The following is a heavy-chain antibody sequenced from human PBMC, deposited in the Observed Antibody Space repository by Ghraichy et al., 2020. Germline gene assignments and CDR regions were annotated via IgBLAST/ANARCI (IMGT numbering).Heavy chain of an antibody. V-gene: IGHV3-30*18. CDR3: AKEGVGWEPYTPAFDI. D-gene: IGHD1-26*01. CDR2: ISYDGSNK. J-gene: IGHJ3*02. Sequence: GESLNISCAASGFTFSSYGMHWVRQAPGKGLEWVAVISYDGSNKYYADSVKGRFTISRDNSKNTLYLQMNSLRAEDTAVYYCAKEGVGWEPYTPAFDIWGQGTMVTVSS. CDR1: GFTFSSYG.